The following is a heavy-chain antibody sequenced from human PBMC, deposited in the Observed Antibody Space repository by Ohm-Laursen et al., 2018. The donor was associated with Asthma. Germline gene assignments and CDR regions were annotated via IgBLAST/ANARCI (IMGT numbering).Heavy chain of an antibody. Sequence: GSLRLSCAASGFTVSSNYMSWVRQAPGKGLEWVSVIYSGGSTYYADSVKGRFTISRDNAKNSLYLQMNSLRAEDTAVYYCARASGGYDIDYWGQGTLVTVSS. CDR3: ARASGGYDIDY. J-gene: IGHJ4*02. V-gene: IGHV3-53*01. CDR2: IYSGGST. CDR1: GFTVSSNY. D-gene: IGHD1-26*01.